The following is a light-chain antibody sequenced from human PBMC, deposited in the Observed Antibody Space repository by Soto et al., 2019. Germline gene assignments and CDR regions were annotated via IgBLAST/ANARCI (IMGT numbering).Light chain of an antibody. CDR3: AAWDGSLNGWV. CDR1: SSNIGGNT. J-gene: IGLJ3*02. V-gene: IGLV1-44*01. CDR2: SNN. Sequence: QLVMTQPTSASGTPGQWVTISCSGTSSNIGGNTVNWFQQVPGTAPKLLIYSNNQRPSGVPDRFSGSKSGTSASLAISGLHSEDETDYYCAAWDGSLNGWVFGGGTKLTVL.